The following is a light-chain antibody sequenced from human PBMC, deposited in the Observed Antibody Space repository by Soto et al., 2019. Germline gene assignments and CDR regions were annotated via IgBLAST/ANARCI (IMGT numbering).Light chain of an antibody. V-gene: IGLV1-40*01. CDR2: GHS. CDR1: SSNIGAGYD. Sequence: QSVLTQPPSVSGAPGQRVTISCTGSSSNIGAGYDVHWYLQLPGTAPKLLIHGHSNRPSGVPDRFSGSKSGTSASLAITGLRSEDEDDYYCAAWDDSLSGWVFGGGTKVTVL. CDR3: AAWDDSLSGWV. J-gene: IGLJ3*02.